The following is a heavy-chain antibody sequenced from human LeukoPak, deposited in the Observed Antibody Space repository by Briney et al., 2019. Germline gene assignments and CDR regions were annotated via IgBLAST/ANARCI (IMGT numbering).Heavy chain of an antibody. CDR2: ISYDGSNK. D-gene: IGHD6-13*01. Sequence: GRSLRLSCAASGFTFSSYAMHWVRLGPGKGLEWVAFISYDGSNKYCPDSVKGRFTISRDNSKNTLYLQMNSLRAEDTAVYYCATVGSSWSFDNWGQGTLVTVSS. CDR3: ATVGSSWSFDN. CDR1: GFTFSSYA. J-gene: IGHJ4*02. V-gene: IGHV3-30-3*01.